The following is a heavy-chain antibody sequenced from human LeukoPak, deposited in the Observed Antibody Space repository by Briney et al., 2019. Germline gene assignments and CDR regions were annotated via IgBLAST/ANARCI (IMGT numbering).Heavy chain of an antibody. V-gene: IGHV4-59*12. D-gene: IGHD2-15*01. Sequence: PSETLSLTCTVSGGSISSYYWSWIRQPPGRGLEWIGYIYYSGSTYYNPSLKSRVTISVDTSKNQFSLKLSSVTAADTAVYYCARGEYCSGGSCYREYAFDIWGQGTMVTVSS. CDR2: IYYSGST. CDR3: ARGEYCSGGSCYREYAFDI. J-gene: IGHJ3*02. CDR1: GGSISSYY.